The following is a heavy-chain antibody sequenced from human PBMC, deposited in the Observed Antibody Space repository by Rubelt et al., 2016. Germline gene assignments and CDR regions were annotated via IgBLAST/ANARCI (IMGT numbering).Heavy chain of an antibody. CDR2: IYYSGST. CDR3: ARQDFGDCIDY. CDR1: GGSISSYY. J-gene: IGHJ4*02. Sequence: QVQLQESGPGLVKPSETLSLTCTVSGGSISSYYWSWIRQPPGKGLEWIGYIYYSGSTYYDPSLKSRVTISVDTSKNQFSLKLSSVTAADTAVYYCARQDFGDCIDYWGQGTLVTVSS. D-gene: IGHD2-21*01. V-gene: IGHV4-59*08.